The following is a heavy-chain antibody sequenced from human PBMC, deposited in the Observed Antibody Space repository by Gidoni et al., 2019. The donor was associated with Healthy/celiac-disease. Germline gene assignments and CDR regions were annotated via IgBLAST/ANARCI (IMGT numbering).Heavy chain of an antibody. CDR3: ANENYYYDSSGSEPFDY. J-gene: IGHJ4*02. Sequence: EVQLLESGGGLVQPGGSLRLSCAASGFTFSSYAMSWVRQAPGKGLEWVSAISGSGGSTYYADSVKGRFTISRDNSKNTLYLQMNSLRAEDTAVYYCANENYYYDSSGSEPFDYWGQGTLVTVSS. CDR2: ISGSGGST. V-gene: IGHV3-23*01. D-gene: IGHD3-22*01. CDR1: GFTFSSYA.